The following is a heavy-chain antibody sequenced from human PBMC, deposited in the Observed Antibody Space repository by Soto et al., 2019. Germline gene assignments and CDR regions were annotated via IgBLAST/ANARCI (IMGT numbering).Heavy chain of an antibody. V-gene: IGHV4-31*03. Sequence: SETLSLTCTVSGGSVSSGAHYWSWIRQLPGKGLEWIGYIYYSGDTQYNPSLKSRLSISLDMSKNQFSLNLNSVTAADTAVYYCARVESASWFDYWGQGTLVTVS. J-gene: IGHJ4*02. CDR1: GGSVSSGAHY. CDR2: IYYSGDT. CDR3: ARVESASWFDY. D-gene: IGHD2-2*01.